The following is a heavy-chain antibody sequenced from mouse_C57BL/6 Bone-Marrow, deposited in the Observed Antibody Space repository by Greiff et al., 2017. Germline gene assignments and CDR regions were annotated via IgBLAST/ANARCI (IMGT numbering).Heavy chain of an antibody. CDR3: ARRGNYDYDGTPFDY. V-gene: IGHV5-6*01. D-gene: IGHD2-4*01. CDR2: ISSGGSYT. Sequence: EVQGVESGGDLVKPGGSLKLSCAASGFTFSSYGMSWVRQTPDKRLEWVATISSGGSYTYYPDSVKGRFTISRDNAKNTLYLQMSSLKSEDTAMYYCARRGNYDYDGTPFDYWGQGTTLTVSS. CDR1: GFTFSSYG. J-gene: IGHJ2*01.